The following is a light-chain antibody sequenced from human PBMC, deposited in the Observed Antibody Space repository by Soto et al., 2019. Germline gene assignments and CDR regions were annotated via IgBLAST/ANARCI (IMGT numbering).Light chain of an antibody. J-gene: IGKJ1*01. CDR1: QSIGSW. CDR2: KAS. Sequence: DIQMTQSPSTLSASVGDRVTITCRASQSIGSWLAWYQQKPGKAPKLLIYKASSLESGVPSRFSGSGSGTEFTLTIRSLQSDDFASYYCQQYGSYSPWTFGQGTKVEIK. CDR3: QQYGSYSPWT. V-gene: IGKV1-5*03.